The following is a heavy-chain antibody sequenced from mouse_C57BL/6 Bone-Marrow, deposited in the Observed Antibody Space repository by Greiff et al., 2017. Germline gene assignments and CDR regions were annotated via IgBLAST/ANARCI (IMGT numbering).Heavy chain of an antibody. CDR2: IDPSDSDT. Sequence: VQLQQPGAELVRPGSSVQLSCKASGYTFTSYWMHWVKQRPIQGLEWIGNIDPSDSDTHYHQKFKDKATLTVDKSSSTAYMQLSSLTSEDSSVYYCARADFYAMDYWGQGASVTVST. CDR3: ARADFYAMDY. J-gene: IGHJ4*01. V-gene: IGHV1-52*01. CDR1: GYTFTSYW.